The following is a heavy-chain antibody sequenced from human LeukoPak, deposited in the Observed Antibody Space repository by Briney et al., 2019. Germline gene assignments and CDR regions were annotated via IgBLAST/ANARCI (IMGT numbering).Heavy chain of an antibody. D-gene: IGHD6-19*01. CDR2: IYYSGST. CDR3: ARDSSSGCIDY. V-gene: IGHV4-39*07. J-gene: IGHJ4*02. Sequence: SSETLSLTCAVSGGSISSNSYYWGWIRQPPGKGLEWNGSIYYSGSTYYNPSLKSRVTISVDKSKNQFSLKLSSVTAADTAVYYCARDSSSGCIDYWGQGTLVTVSS. CDR1: GGSISSNSYY.